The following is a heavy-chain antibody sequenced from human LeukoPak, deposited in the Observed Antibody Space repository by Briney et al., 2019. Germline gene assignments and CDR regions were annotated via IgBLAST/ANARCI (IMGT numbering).Heavy chain of an antibody. CDR1: GFTFDDYA. V-gene: IGHV3-9*01. J-gene: IGHJ4*02. CDR2: ISWNSGSI. Sequence: GGSLRLSCAASGFTFDDYAMHWVRQAPGKGLEWVSGISWNSGSIGYADSVKGRFTISRDNAKNSLYLQMNSLRAEDTAVYYCARGVFGDETLFDYWGQGTLVTVSS. CDR3: ARGVFGDETLFDY. D-gene: IGHD3-3*01.